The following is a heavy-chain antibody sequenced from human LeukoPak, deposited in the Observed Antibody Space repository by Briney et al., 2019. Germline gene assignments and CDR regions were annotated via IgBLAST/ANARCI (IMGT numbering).Heavy chain of an antibody. D-gene: IGHD2-21*01. Sequence: PGGSLRLSCAASGFTFSSYEVNWVRQAPGKGLEWVSYISSSGSTIYYADSVKGRFTISRDSSKNTLYLQMNRLRAEDAAVYYCAKAPVTTCSGAYCYPFDYWGQGTLVTVSS. CDR3: AKAPVTTCSGAYCYPFDY. CDR2: ISSSGSTI. V-gene: IGHV3-48*03. J-gene: IGHJ4*02. CDR1: GFTFSSYE.